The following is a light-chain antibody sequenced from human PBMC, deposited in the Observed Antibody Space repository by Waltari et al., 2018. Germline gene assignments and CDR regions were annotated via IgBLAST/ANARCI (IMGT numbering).Light chain of an antibody. V-gene: IGKV3-15*01. J-gene: IGKJ4*01. CDR3: QHYNNWPLT. CDR1: QSINTN. Sequence: EIVMTQSPATLSVSPGEGATLSYRASQSINTNLAWYQQKPGQPPRLLIFGASTRATGSPDRFSGSGSGTEFTLTISSLQSEDFAAYFCQHYNNWPLTFGGGTKVEIK. CDR2: GAS.